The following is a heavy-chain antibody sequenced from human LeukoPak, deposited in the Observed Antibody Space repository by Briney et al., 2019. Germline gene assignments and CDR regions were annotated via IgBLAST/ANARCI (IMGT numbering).Heavy chain of an antibody. Sequence: PGGSLRLSCAASGFTLSSYTTNWVRRALGKGLEWVSSISNSGFYIYYADSVKGRFVVSRDNANNSLYLQMNSLRDEDTAVYYCVTDGASDIWGQGTIVTVSS. CDR1: GFTLSSYT. CDR3: VTDGASDI. J-gene: IGHJ3*02. V-gene: IGHV3-21*01. CDR2: ISNSGFYI.